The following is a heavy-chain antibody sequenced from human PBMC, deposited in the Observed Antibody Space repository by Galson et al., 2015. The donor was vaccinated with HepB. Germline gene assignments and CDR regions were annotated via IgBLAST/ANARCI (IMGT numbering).Heavy chain of an antibody. J-gene: IGHJ4*02. CDR1: GGTFSSYA. V-gene: IGHV1-69*13. CDR3: ARDQDGYKQNDY. Sequence: SVKVSCKASGGTFSSYAISWVRQAPGQGLEWMGGIIPIFGTANYAQKFQGRVTITADESTSTAYVELSSLRSEDTAVYYCARDQDGYKQNDYWGQGTLVTVSS. D-gene: IGHD5-24*01. CDR2: IIPIFGTA.